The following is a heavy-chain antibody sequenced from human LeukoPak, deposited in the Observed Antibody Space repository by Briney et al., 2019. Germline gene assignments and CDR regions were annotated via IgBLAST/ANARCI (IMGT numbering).Heavy chain of an antibody. CDR2: IDNDGHGI. CDR3: AAGGGWDPSFGVVTHIDA. Sequence: GGSLRLSCVTSGFTFSGYWMHWVRQDPEKGLELVSRIDNDGHGIIYADSVKGRFTTSRDNVKNTLYLQMNSLRVEDTAVYYCAAGGGWDPSFGVVTHIDAWGKGTTVVVS. J-gene: IGHJ6*03. D-gene: IGHD3-3*01. CDR1: GFTFSGYW. V-gene: IGHV3-74*01.